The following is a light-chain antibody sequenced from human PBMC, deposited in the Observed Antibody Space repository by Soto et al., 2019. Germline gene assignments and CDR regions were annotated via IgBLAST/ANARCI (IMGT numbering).Light chain of an antibody. Sequence: IHMTQSSSSLSASVGNSVTITCRASQSISSYLHWYQQKTGKAPKLLMYAASNLQTGVPSRFSASGYGTDFNLTLNSLQPEDFATYYCQQGYSTPWTFGQGTKVDIK. CDR3: QQGYSTPWT. CDR2: AAS. CDR1: QSISSY. V-gene: IGKV1-39*01. J-gene: IGKJ1*01.